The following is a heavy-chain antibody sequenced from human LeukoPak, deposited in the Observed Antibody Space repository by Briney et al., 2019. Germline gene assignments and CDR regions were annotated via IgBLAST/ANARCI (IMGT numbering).Heavy chain of an antibody. D-gene: IGHD6-13*01. Sequence: PGGSLRLSCAASGFTFSSYSMNWVRQAPGMGLEWVSSISSFSTYIYYADSLRGRFTISRDNANNSLFLQMNSLRAEDTAMYFCVRDQIAASLSGMDVWGQGTTVTVSS. CDR3: VRDQIAASLSGMDV. V-gene: IGHV3-21*01. CDR1: GFTFSSYS. CDR2: ISSFSTYI. J-gene: IGHJ6*02.